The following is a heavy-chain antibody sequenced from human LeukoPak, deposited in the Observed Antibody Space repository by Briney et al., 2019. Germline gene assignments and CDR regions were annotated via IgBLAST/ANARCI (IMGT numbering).Heavy chain of an antibody. CDR1: GGTFSSYA. CDR3: AMGRPYGKNFDY. D-gene: IGHD4-17*01. CDR2: IIPIFGTA. V-gene: IGHV1-69*05. Sequence: ASVKVSCKASGGTFSSYAISWVRQAPGQGLEWMGRIIPIFGTANYAQKFQGRVTITTDESTSTAYMELSSLRSEDTAVYYCAMGRPYGKNFDYWGQGTLVTVSS. J-gene: IGHJ4*02.